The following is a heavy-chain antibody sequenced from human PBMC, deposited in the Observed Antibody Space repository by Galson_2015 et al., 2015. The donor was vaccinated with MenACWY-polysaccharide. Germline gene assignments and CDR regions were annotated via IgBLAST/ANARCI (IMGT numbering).Heavy chain of an antibody. CDR3: AKAMSVTGGWYFDL. Sequence: SLRLSCAASGFTFDDYGMHWVRQAPGKGLEWVSGISWNSGSIGYAYSVKGRFTIYRDNAKYSLYLQINSLRAEDTALYYCAKAMSVTGGWYFDLWGRGTLVTVSS. V-gene: IGHV3-9*01. D-gene: IGHD6-19*01. CDR1: GFTFDDYG. J-gene: IGHJ2*01. CDR2: ISWNSGSI.